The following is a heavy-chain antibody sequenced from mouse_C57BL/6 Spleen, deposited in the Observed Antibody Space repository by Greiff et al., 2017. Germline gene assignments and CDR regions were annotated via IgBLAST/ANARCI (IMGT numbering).Heavy chain of an antibody. CDR2: LYPGDGDT. D-gene: IGHD5-1-1*01. CDR1: GFAFSSSW. CDR3: ARREINNYCAMDD. V-gene: IGHV1-82*01. Sequence: QVQLLQSGPGLVKPGASVKISCKASGFAFSSSWMNWVKQRPGKGLEWIGRLYPGDGDTNYNGKFKGEVTLTADQNSSTAYMQLSSLTSEDSTVKFCARREINNYCAMDDWGKGTSVTVSS. J-gene: IGHJ4*01.